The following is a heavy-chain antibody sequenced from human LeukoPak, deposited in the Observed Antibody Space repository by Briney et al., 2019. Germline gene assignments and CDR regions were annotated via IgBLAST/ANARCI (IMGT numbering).Heavy chain of an antibody. CDR1: GFTFSGSA. Sequence: GGSLSLSCAASGFTFSGSAIHWVRQASGKGLEWVGRIKSKAAIYATAYAASVKGRFTISRDDSENTAYLQMNSLKTEDTAVYYCTTYGDYAPGSDYWGQGTLVTVSS. CDR2: IKSKAAIYAT. CDR3: TTYGDYAPGSDY. D-gene: IGHD4-17*01. V-gene: IGHV3-73*01. J-gene: IGHJ4*02.